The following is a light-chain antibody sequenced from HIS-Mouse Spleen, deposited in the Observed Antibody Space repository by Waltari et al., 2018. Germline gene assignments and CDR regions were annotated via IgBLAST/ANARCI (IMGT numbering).Light chain of an antibody. CDR1: ALPKQY. J-gene: IGLJ2*01. V-gene: IGLV3-25*03. CDR2: KDS. CDR3: QSADSSGTYVV. Sequence: SYELTQPPSVSVSPGQTARITCSGDALPKQYAYWYQQKPGQAPVLVIYKDSGRPSGIPERCSGSSSGTTVTLTISGVQAEDEADYYCQSADSSGTYVVFGGGTKLTVL.